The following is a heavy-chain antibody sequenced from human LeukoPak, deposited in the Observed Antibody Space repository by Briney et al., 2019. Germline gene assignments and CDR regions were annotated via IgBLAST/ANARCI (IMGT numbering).Heavy chain of an antibody. D-gene: IGHD1-14*01. Sequence: GESLKISCKGSGYSFTTYWIAWVRQMPGAGLEWMGIIYPDDSDARCSPSFQGQVTISADKSISTAYLHWSSLKASDTAMYYCARGITPRGWEVGNYFDYWGQGALVTVSS. CDR1: GYSFTTYW. CDR2: IYPDDSDA. J-gene: IGHJ4*02. V-gene: IGHV5-51*01. CDR3: ARGITPRGWEVGNYFDY.